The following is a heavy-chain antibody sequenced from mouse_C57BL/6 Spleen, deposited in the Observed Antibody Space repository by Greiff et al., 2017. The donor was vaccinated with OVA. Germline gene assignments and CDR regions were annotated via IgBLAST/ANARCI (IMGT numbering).Heavy chain of an antibody. Sequence: QVQLQQPGAELVKPGASVKLSCKASGYTFTSYWMHWVKQRPGQGLEWIGMIHPNSGSTNYNEKFKSKATLTVDKSSSTAYKQLSSLTSEDSAVYYCARIKEYGYHAMDYWGQGTSVTVSS. CDR3: ARIKEYGYHAMDY. CDR2: IHPNSGST. CDR1: GYTFTSYW. D-gene: IGHD1-1*02. V-gene: IGHV1-64*01. J-gene: IGHJ4*01.